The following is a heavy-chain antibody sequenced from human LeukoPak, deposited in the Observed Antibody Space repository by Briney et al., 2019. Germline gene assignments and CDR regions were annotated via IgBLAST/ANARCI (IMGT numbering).Heavy chain of an antibody. CDR2: IVVGSGNT. CDR1: GFTFSGSA. J-gene: IGHJ6*03. D-gene: IGHD4-11*01. CDR3: AAAPMTQFYYFMDV. Sequence: SVKVSCKTSGFTFSGSAVQWVRQARGQRLEWIGWIVVGSGNTDYAQKFQERVTITRDMSRSTAYMELSSLRPEDTAVYYCAAAPMTQFYYFMDVWGKGTTVTVSS. V-gene: IGHV1-58*01.